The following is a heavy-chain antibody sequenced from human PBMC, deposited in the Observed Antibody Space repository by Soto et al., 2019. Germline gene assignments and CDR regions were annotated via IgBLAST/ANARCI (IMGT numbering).Heavy chain of an antibody. CDR2: IIPIFGTA. CDR3: ATRDCSGGSCRNWFDP. J-gene: IGHJ5*02. V-gene: IGHV1-69*13. CDR1: GGTFSSYA. Sequence: WASVKVSCKASGGTFSSYAISWVRQAPGQGLEWMGGIIPIFGTANYAQKFQGRVTITADESTSTAYMELSSLRTEDTAVYYCATRDCSGGSCRNWFDPWGQGTLVTVSS. D-gene: IGHD2-15*01.